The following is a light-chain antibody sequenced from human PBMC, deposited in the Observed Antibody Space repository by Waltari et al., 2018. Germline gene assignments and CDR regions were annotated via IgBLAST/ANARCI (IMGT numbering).Light chain of an antibody. CDR3: QSYDTTLGGFV. CDR2: GNH. J-gene: IGLJ2*01. Sequence: QSPLTQPPSMSGAPGQRVSPSCSGSSPNIGAHSHVPWYRQVAGAAPKVVIDGNHNRPTGVPARFSGSKSGTSASLAIAGLQAEDEADYYCQSYDTTLGGFVFGGGTRLTV. V-gene: IGLV1-40*01. CDR1: SPNIGAHSH.